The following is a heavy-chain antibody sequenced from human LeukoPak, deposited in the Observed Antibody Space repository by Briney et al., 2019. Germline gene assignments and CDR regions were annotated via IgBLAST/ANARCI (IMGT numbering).Heavy chain of an antibody. CDR1: GGSFSGYY. Sequence: SETLSLTCAVYGGSFSGYYWSWIRQPPGKGLEWIGEINHSGSTSYNPSLKSRVTISVDTSKNQFSLKLSSVTAADTAVYYRARGRSGSGWYGGWFDPWGQGTLVTVSS. J-gene: IGHJ5*02. V-gene: IGHV4-34*01. CDR3: ARGRSGSGWYGGWFDP. D-gene: IGHD6-19*01. CDR2: INHSGST.